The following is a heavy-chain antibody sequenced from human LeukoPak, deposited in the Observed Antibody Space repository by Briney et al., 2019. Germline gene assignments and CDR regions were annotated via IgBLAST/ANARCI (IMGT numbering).Heavy chain of an antibody. V-gene: IGHV3-21*01. J-gene: IGHJ4*02. CDR3: ASDDF. Sequence: GSLRLSCAASGFTFTDYTMNWVRQAPGKGLEWVSSIRSNYSYIYYADSLKGRFTISRDNAKNSLYLQMNSLRAEDTAVYYCASDDFWGQGTLVTVSS. CDR1: GFTFTDYT. CDR2: IRSNYSYI.